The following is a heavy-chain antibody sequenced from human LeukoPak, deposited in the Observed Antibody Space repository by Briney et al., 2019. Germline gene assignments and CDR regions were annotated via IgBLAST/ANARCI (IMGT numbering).Heavy chain of an antibody. CDR3: ASSSSSVWYYYYMDV. CDR2: IYYSEST. CDR1: GGSISSGGYY. D-gene: IGHD6-6*01. Sequence: SDTLSLTCTVSGGSISSGGYYWSWIRQHPGKGLEWIGYIYYSESTYYNPSLKSRVTISVDTSKNQFSLKLSSVTAADTAVYYCASSSSSVWYYYYMDVWGKGTTVTVSS. J-gene: IGHJ6*03. V-gene: IGHV4-31*03.